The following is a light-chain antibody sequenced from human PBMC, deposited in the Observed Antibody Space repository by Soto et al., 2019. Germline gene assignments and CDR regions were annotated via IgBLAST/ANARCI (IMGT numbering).Light chain of an antibody. V-gene: IGLV2-14*03. Sequence: QSALTKPASVSGSPGESITISCTGTSSDVGGYNYVSWYQHHPGKAPKLTIYDVTNRPSGVSNPFSGSKSGNTASLTISGLQPEDEADYYCSSYTTSNTRQIVFGTGTKVTVL. J-gene: IGLJ1*01. CDR2: DVT. CDR1: SSDVGGYNY. CDR3: SSYTTSNTRQIV.